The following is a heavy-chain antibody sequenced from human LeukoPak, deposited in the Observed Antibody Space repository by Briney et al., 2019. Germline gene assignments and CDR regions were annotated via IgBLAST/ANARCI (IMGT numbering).Heavy chain of an antibody. V-gene: IGHV1-46*01. Sequence: ASVKVSCKASGYTFTSYYMHWVRQAPGQGLEWMGIINPSGGSTSYAQKFQGRVTMTRDTSTSTVYMELSSLRSEDTAVYYCARGYTMVRGVFRLLYYYGMDVWGQGTTVTVSS. D-gene: IGHD3-10*01. CDR1: GYTFTSYY. CDR2: INPSGGST. J-gene: IGHJ6*02. CDR3: ARGYTMVRGVFRLLYYYGMDV.